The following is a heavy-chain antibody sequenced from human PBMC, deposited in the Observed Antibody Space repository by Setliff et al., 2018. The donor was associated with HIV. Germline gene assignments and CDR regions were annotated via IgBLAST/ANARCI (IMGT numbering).Heavy chain of an antibody. CDR3: ASRWGSYYDTNGHPFDY. D-gene: IGHD3-22*01. CDR1: GGSISSGSYY. Sequence: SETLSLTCTVSGGSISSGSYYWSWIRQPAGKGLEWIGHIYTSGSTNYNPSLKSRVTISVDTSKSQFSLKLSSVTAADTAVYYCASRWGSYYDTNGHPFDYWGQGTLVTV. CDR2: IYTSGST. J-gene: IGHJ4*02. V-gene: IGHV4-61*09.